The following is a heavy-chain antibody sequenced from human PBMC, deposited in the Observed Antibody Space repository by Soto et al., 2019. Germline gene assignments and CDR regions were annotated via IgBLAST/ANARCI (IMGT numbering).Heavy chain of an antibody. D-gene: IGHD3-10*01. Sequence: PSETQSITCAVSGGSISSSNWWSCVRQPPGKGLEWIGEIYHSGSTNYNPSLKRRVTISLDKSKNQFSLKLSSVTPADTAVYYCAGMIRGVSPPSRGMDVSAKGTTVT. CDR1: GGSISSSNW. V-gene: IGHV4-4*02. CDR2: IYHSGST. J-gene: IGHJ6*04. CDR3: AGMIRGVSPPSRGMDV.